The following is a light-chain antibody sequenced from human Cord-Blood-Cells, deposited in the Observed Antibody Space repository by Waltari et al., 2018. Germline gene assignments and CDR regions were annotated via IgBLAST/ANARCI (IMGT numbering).Light chain of an antibody. Sequence: EIVFTQSPATLSLSPGERATLPCRASQSVSSYLAWYQQKPGQAPRLLIYDASNRATGIPARFSGSGSGTDFTLTISSLEPEDFAVYYCQQRSNWPPALTFGGGTKVEIK. V-gene: IGKV3-11*01. CDR1: QSVSSY. CDR3: QQRSNWPPALT. J-gene: IGKJ4*01. CDR2: DAS.